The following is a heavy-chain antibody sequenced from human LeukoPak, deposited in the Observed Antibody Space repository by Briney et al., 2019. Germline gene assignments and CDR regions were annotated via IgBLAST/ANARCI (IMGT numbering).Heavy chain of an antibody. Sequence: SVKVSCKASGRTFSSYAISWVRQAPGQGLEWMGGIIPIFGTANYAQKFQGRVTITTDESTSTAYMELSSLRSEDTAVYYCARGPADYPYYYYYYMDVWGKGTTVTVSS. J-gene: IGHJ6*03. CDR1: GRTFSSYA. V-gene: IGHV1-69*05. D-gene: IGHD4-11*01. CDR2: IIPIFGTA. CDR3: ARGPADYPYYYYYYMDV.